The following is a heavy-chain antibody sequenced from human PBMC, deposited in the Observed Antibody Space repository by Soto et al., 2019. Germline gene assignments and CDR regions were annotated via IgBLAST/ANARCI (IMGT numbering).Heavy chain of an antibody. Sequence: SETLPLTCAVYGGSFSGYCWSWIRQPPGKGLEWIGEINRSGSTNYNPSLKSRVTISVDTSKNQFSLKLSSVTAADTAVYYCARGLWFGELATRWFDPWGQGTLVTVSS. D-gene: IGHD3-10*01. V-gene: IGHV4-34*01. CDR3: ARGLWFGELATRWFDP. CDR1: GGSFSGYC. CDR2: INRSGST. J-gene: IGHJ5*02.